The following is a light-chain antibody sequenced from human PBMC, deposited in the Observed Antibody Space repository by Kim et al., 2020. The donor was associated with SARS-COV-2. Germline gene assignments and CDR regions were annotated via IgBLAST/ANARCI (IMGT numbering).Light chain of an antibody. Sequence: DIQMTQSFSTLSASVGDRVTITCRASQSISSWLAWYQQKPGKAPKPLIYMTSSLESGVPSRFSGSGSGTDFTLTISSLQPDDFATYYCQQYHSDPLTFGGGTKVEIK. CDR2: MTS. CDR1: QSISSW. V-gene: IGKV1-5*03. CDR3: QQYHSDPLT. J-gene: IGKJ4*01.